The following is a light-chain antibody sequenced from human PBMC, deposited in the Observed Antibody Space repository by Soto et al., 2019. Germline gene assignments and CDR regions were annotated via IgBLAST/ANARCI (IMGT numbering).Light chain of an antibody. J-gene: IGLJ2*01. Sequence: QPVLTQPASVSGSPGQSITISCTGTGSDIGGYDFVSWYQHHPGKAPKLLVYDVRHRPSGVSIRFSGSKSGNTASLTISGLQPEDEAHYYCSSYTNSGTLVVFGGGTKLTVL. CDR1: GSDIGGYDF. CDR2: DVR. CDR3: SSYTNSGTLVV. V-gene: IGLV2-14*03.